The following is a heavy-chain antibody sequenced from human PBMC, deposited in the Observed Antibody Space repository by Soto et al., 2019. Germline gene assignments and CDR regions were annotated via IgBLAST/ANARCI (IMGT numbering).Heavy chain of an antibody. D-gene: IGHD2-2*01. Sequence: PGGSLRLSCAASGFTFSSYAMHWVRQAPGKGLEWVAVISYDGSNKYYADSVKGRFTISRDNSKNTLDMQMNSLRAEDTAVYYCATVVHIVVVPAALRRSYSYYGMDVWGKGTKVTVSS. J-gene: IGHJ6*04. V-gene: IGHV3-30-3*01. CDR3: ATVVHIVVVPAALRRSYSYYGMDV. CDR1: GFTFSSYA. CDR2: ISYDGSNK.